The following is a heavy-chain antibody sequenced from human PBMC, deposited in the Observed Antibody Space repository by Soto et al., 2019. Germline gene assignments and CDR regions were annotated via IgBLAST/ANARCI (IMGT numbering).Heavy chain of an antibody. V-gene: IGHV4-59*01. CDR3: ASMIGDPVLSFDS. D-gene: IGHD3-10*02. CDR1: GGSISSYY. CDR2: IFYSGST. Sequence: QVQLQESGPGLVKPSETLSLTCTVSGGSISSYYWSWIRQPPGKGLEWIGFIFYSGSTSYNPSLKSPVTISIDTSEYQFSLKLNSLTAADTAVYYCASMIGDPVLSFDSWGQGTLVAVSS. J-gene: IGHJ5*01.